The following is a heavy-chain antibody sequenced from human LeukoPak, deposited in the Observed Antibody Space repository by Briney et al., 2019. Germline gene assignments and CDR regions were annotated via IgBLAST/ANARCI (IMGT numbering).Heavy chain of an antibody. Sequence: PGWAVRLSFASSVFTFISYSRNSLGQARVKGLDGVGSMSRRSSYIYYANLGSVGFTISRDNAKNSMYLQMNRLRAEDTAVYYCARDRGSGSYGIFDYWGQGTLVTVSS. J-gene: IGHJ4*02. V-gene: IGHV3-21*01. CDR2: MSRRSSYI. CDR3: ARDRGSGSYGIFDY. CDR1: VFTFISYS. D-gene: IGHD3-10*01.